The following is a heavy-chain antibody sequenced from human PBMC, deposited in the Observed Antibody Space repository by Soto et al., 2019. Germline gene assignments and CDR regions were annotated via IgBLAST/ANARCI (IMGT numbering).Heavy chain of an antibody. J-gene: IGHJ4*02. CDR2: IYPGDSDT. CDR3: ARHLPPGTSTQLPFDY. CDR1: GYYFATYW. D-gene: IGHD1-1*01. Sequence: GESLEVSCKGSGYYFATYWIGWVRQMKGKGLEWMGIIYPGDSDTRYSPSFQGQVTISVDNSITTAYLQWSSLKASDTAMYYCARHLPPGTSTQLPFDYWGRGTLVTVSS. V-gene: IGHV5-51*01.